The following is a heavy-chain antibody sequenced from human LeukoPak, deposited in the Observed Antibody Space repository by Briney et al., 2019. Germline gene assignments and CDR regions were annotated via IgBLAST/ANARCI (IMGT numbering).Heavy chain of an antibody. D-gene: IGHD4-23*01. V-gene: IGHV3-23*01. J-gene: IGHJ6*02. CDR3: AKGNGGNSGEYFYYGMDV. CDR1: RFTFSSYA. Sequence: GGSLRLSCAASRFTFSSYAMTWVRQAPGKGLEWVSAISGSGGNTYYADSVKGRFTISRDNSKNTLYLQMNSLRAEDTAVYYCAKGNGGNSGEYFYYGMDVWGQGTTVTVSS. CDR2: ISGSGGNT.